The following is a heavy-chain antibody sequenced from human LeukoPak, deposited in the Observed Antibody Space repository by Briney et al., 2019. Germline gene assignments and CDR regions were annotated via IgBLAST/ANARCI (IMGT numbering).Heavy chain of an antibody. CDR1: GGSFSGYY. J-gene: IGHJ4*02. Sequence: SETLSLTCAVYGGSFSGYYWSWIRQPPGKGLEWIGEIDHRGRTNSNASLKSRVTVSVDTSKNQFSLRLSSVTAADTAVYYCARVGKELGFDYWGQGTLVTVSS. D-gene: IGHD1-26*01. CDR3: ARVGKELGFDY. CDR2: IDHRGRT. V-gene: IGHV4-34*01.